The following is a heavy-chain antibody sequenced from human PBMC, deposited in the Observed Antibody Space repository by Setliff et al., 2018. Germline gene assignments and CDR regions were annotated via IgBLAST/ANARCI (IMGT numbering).Heavy chain of an antibody. D-gene: IGHD3-16*01. CDR2: VNSDGSST. Sequence: GFTFVNYWMHWVRQAPGKGLVWVSRVNSDGSSTIYADSVKGRFTISRDNAKNSLYLQMTSLRAEDTAIYYCARTTGYRLEGDFDYWGQGTLVTVSS. CDR1: GFTFVNYW. J-gene: IGHJ4*02. CDR3: ARTTGYRLEGDFDY. V-gene: IGHV3-74*01.